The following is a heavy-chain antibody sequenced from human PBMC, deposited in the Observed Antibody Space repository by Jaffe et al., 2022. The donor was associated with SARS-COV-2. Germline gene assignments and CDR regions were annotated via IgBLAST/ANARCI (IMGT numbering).Heavy chain of an antibody. CDR2: IDYSSSYI. Sequence: EVQLVESGGGLVKPGGSLRLSCAASGFTFSSFGMNWVRQAPGKGLEWVSSIDYSSSYIYYADSVKGRFTISRDNAENSLYLQMNSLRAEDTAVYYCAREGPRDSSGNYYSLAYWGQGTLVTVSS. V-gene: IGHV3-21*01. CDR3: AREGPRDSSGNYYSLAY. J-gene: IGHJ4*02. CDR1: GFTFSSFG. D-gene: IGHD3-22*01.